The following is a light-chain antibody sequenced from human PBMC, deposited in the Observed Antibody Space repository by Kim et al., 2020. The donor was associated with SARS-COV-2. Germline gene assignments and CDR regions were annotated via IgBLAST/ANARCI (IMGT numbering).Light chain of an antibody. CDR3: QQYSSSPGT. V-gene: IGKV3-20*01. Sequence: EIVLTQSPGTLSLSPGERATLSCRASQNVVTNYLAWYQQRPGQAPRLLIYGASSRATDIPDRFTGSGSGTDFTLTISRLEPEDFAVYYCQQYSSSPGTFGQGTRLEIK. CDR2: GAS. J-gene: IGKJ5*01. CDR1: QNVVTNY.